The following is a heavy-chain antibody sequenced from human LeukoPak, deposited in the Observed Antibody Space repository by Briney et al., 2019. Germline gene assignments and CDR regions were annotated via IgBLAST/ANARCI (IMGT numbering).Heavy chain of an antibody. Sequence: ASVKVSCKVSGYTLTELSMHWVRQAPGKGLEWMGGFDPEDGETIYTQKFQGRVTMTEDTSTDTAYMELSSLRSEDTAVYYCARDPDSGYDSSGYPPPRPYDAFDIWGQGTMVTVSS. J-gene: IGHJ3*02. D-gene: IGHD3-22*01. V-gene: IGHV1-24*01. CDR1: GYTLTELS. CDR2: FDPEDGET. CDR3: ARDPDSGYDSSGYPPPRPYDAFDI.